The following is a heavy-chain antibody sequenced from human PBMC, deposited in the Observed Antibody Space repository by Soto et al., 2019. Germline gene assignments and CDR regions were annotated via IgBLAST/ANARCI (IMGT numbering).Heavy chain of an antibody. D-gene: IGHD3-22*01. CDR2: INHSGST. J-gene: IGHJ6*02. Sequence: KLSETLSLTCAVYGGSFSGYYWSWIRQPPGKGLEWIGEINHSGSTNYNPSLKSRVTISVDTSKNQFSLKLSSVTAADTAVYYCAGARRLRITMIVGMDVWGQGTTVTVSS. CDR1: GGSFSGYY. CDR3: AGARRLRITMIVGMDV. V-gene: IGHV4-34*01.